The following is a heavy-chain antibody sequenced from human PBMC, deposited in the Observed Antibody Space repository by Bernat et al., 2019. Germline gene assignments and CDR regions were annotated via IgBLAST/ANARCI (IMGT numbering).Heavy chain of an antibody. D-gene: IGHD5-18*01. CDR1: GFTFSDYW. V-gene: IGHV3-74*01. CDR3: AREGSDTPYNWFDP. Sequence: EVQLVESGGGVVQPGRSLRLSCVASGFTFSDYWMHWVRQAPGKGLVWVSRFSRDGSTTSYANSVKGRFTISRDNAKNTLFLQMNSLSAEDTAVYFCAREGSDTPYNWFDPWGQGTLVTVSS. CDR2: FSRDGSTT. J-gene: IGHJ5*02.